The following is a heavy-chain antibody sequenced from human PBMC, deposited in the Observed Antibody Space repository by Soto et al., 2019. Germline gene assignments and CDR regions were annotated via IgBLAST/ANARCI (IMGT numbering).Heavy chain of an antibody. D-gene: IGHD2-8*01. CDR3: ARRVGYCTNGVCYTNFDY. V-gene: IGHV5-51*01. CDR2: IYPGDSDT. CDR1: GYSFTSYW. Sequence: GESLKISWKGSGYSFTSYWIGWVRQMPGKGLEWMGIIYPGDSDTRYSPSFQGQVTISADKSISTAYLQWSSLKASDTAMYYCARRVGYCTNGVCYTNFDYWGQGTLVTVSS. J-gene: IGHJ4*02.